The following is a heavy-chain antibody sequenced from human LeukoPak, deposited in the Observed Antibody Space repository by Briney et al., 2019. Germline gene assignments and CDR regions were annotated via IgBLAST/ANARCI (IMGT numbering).Heavy chain of an antibody. CDR3: ARSVRFLAPDY. V-gene: IGHV4-39*01. CDR2: IFYSGNT. CDR1: GGSVSGSTYY. Sequence: SETLSLTCTVSGGSVSGSTYYWGWIRQPPGKGLEWIGSIFYSGNTYYNPSLKSRVTISVHTSVHTSKNQFSLKLSSVTAADTAVYYCARSVRFLAPDYWGQGTLVTVSS. D-gene: IGHD3-3*01. J-gene: IGHJ4*02.